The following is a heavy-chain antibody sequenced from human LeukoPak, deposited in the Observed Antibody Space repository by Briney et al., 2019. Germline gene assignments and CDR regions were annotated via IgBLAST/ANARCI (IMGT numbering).Heavy chain of an antibody. J-gene: IGHJ4*02. CDR2: INHSGST. V-gene: IGHV4-34*01. D-gene: IGHD2-15*01. Sequence: PSETLSLTCTVSGGSISSYYWSWIRQPPGKGLEWIGEINHSGSTNYNPSLKSRVTISVDTSKNQFSLKLSSVTAADTAVYYCARGEPLGAVVVVAAKRFDYWGQGTLVTVSS. CDR3: ARGEPLGAVVVVAAKRFDY. CDR1: GGSISSYY.